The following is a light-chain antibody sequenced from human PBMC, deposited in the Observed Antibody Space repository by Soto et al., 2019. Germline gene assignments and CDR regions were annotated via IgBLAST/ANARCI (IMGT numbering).Light chain of an antibody. CDR3: SSYTSNSILYV. J-gene: IGLJ1*01. CDR2: EVS. CDR1: SSDVGNYNY. Sequence: QSALTQPASVSGSPGQSITISCTGTSSDVGNYNYVSWYQQHPGKAPKLMIYEVSNRPSGVSTRFSGSKSGNTASLTISGLQAEDEADYYCSSYTSNSILYVFGTGTKLTVL. V-gene: IGLV2-14*01.